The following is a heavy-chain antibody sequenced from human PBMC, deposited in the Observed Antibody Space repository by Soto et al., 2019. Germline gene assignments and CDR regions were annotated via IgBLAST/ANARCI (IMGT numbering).Heavy chain of an antibody. J-gene: IGHJ6*02. CDR2: IDPSDSYT. Sequence: VQLVQSGAEVKKPGESLRISCKGSGYSFTSYWITWVRQMPGKGLEWMGRIDPSDSYTNYSPSFQGHVTISADKSISTAYLQWSCLKASDTAMYYCARLAMASRRGYYGMDVWGQGTTVTVSS. CDR1: GYSFTSYW. D-gene: IGHD3-16*01. CDR3: ARLAMASRRGYYGMDV. V-gene: IGHV5-10-1*01.